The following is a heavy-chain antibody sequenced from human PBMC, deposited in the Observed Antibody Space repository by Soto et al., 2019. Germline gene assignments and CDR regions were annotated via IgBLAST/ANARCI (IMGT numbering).Heavy chain of an antibody. V-gene: IGHV4-59*01. CDR2: IYYSGST. CDR3: AISPHYSNFDY. D-gene: IGHD4-4*01. CDR1: GGSISSYY. J-gene: IGHJ4*02. Sequence: SETLSVTCTVSGGSISSYYWSWIRQPPGKGLEWIGYIYYSGSTNYNPSLKSRVTISVDTSKNQFSLKLSSVTAADTAVYYCAISPHYSNFDYWGQGTLVTVSS.